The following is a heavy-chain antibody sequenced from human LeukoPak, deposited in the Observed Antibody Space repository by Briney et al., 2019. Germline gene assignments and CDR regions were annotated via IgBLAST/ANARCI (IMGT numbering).Heavy chain of an antibody. CDR1: GGSFSGYY. V-gene: IGHV4-34*01. D-gene: IGHD3-10*01. J-gene: IGHJ4*02. CDR3: ARGPPTSGKLLLDFDY. CDR2: INHSGSI. Sequence: SETLSLTCAVYGGSFSGYYWSWIRQPPGKGLEWIGEINHSGSINYNPSLKSRVTISVDTYKNQFSLKLSSVTAADTAVYYCARGPPTSGKLLLDFDYWGQGTLVTVSS.